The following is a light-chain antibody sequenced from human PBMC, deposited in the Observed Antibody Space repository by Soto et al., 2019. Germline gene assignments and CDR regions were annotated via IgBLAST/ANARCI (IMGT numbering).Light chain of an antibody. CDR2: GSS. Sequence: EIVMTQSPATLSVSPGERATLSCRASQSVNSNLAWYQQKPGQAPRLLLYGSSTRATVIPVTFSGSGSGTEFTLTITSLQSEDIAVYYCQQYNDWPLTFGGGTKVEIK. V-gene: IGKV3-15*01. CDR1: QSVNSN. J-gene: IGKJ4*01. CDR3: QQYNDWPLT.